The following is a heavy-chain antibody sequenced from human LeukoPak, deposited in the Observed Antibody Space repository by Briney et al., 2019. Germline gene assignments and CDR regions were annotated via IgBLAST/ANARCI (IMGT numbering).Heavy chain of an antibody. D-gene: IGHD5-12*01. V-gene: IGHV1-2*06. CDR3: ARVDSGHDYGPS. J-gene: IGHJ3*01. Sequence: GASVKVSCKASGYTFTAYYMHWVRQVPGQGLEWMGRINPNSGDTDYAQKFQGRVIMTGDTSISTAYMEVSRLRSADTAVYYCARVDSGHDYGPSWGQGTTVTVSS. CDR2: INPNSGDT. CDR1: GYTFTAYY.